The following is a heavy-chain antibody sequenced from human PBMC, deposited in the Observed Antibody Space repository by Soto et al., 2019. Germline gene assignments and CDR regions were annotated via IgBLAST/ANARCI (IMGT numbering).Heavy chain of an antibody. J-gene: IGHJ2*01. CDR1: GASISSGGHS. Sequence: QLQLQESGSGLVKPSQTLSLTCAVSGASISSGGHSWSWIRQPPGKGLEWIGYIYHSGSTYYNPSLKSRVTISVDRSKNQFSLKLSSVTAADTAVYYCARGDDYSYYLYWYFDFWGRGTLVTVSS. CDR3: ARGDDYSYYLYWYFDF. V-gene: IGHV4-30-2*01. CDR2: IYHSGST. D-gene: IGHD4-4*01.